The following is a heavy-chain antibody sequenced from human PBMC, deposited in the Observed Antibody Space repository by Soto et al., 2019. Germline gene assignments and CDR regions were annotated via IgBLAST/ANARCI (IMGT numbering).Heavy chain of an antibody. CDR1: GDPISRYH. CDR3: TGDRNNRVWYKY. J-gene: IGHJ4*02. CDR2: VHNSGST. V-gene: IGHV4-59*01. Sequence: QVQLQESGPGLVKPSETLSLSCTVSGDPISRYHWSWIRQTPGKGLEWIGYVHNSGSTSYNPSLKSRVTIAIDTSSKQFSLRLRSVTAADTAVYYCTGDRNNRVWYKYWGQGTLVTVSS. D-gene: IGHD6-19*01.